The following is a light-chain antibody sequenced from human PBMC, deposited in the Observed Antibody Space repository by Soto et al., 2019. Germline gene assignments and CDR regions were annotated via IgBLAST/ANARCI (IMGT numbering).Light chain of an antibody. CDR2: GAS. J-gene: IGKJ1*01. Sequence: EIVLTQSPGTLSLSPGERATLSCRASQSVSSSYLAWYQQKPGQAPRLLIYGASSRATGIPDRFSGSGSGTDFTLTIGRLEPEDVAVYYCQQYGSSPLWTFGQGPKVDIK. CDR1: QSVSSSY. CDR3: QQYGSSPLWT. V-gene: IGKV3-20*01.